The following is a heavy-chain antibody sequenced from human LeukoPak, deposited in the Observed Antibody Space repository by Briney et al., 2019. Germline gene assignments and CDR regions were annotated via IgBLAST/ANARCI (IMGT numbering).Heavy chain of an antibody. D-gene: IGHD3-10*01. CDR3: ARHYYGSGSYYSSWFDP. V-gene: IGHV5-51*01. J-gene: IGHJ5*02. CDR1: GYSFTTYW. Sequence: GESLKISCKGSGYSFTTYWIGWVRQMPGKGLEWIGIIYPGDSDTRYSPSFQGQVTISADKSISTAYLQWSSLKASDTAMYYCARHYYGSGSYYSSWFDPWGRGTLVTVSS. CDR2: IYPGDSDT.